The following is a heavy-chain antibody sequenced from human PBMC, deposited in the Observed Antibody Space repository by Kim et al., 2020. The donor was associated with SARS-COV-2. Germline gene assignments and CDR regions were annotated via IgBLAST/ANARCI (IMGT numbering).Heavy chain of an antibody. J-gene: IGHJ4*02. Sequence: GGSLRLSCAASGFTFNNYGMHWVRQAPGKGLEWVAVIWYDGSNKYYADSVKGRFTISRDNSKNTVYLQMNSLRAEDTAVYYCARFSSSWYLDYWGQGTLVTVSS. CDR1: GFTFNNYG. V-gene: IGHV3-33*01. CDR2: IWYDGSNK. CDR3: ARFSSSWYLDY. D-gene: IGHD6-13*01.